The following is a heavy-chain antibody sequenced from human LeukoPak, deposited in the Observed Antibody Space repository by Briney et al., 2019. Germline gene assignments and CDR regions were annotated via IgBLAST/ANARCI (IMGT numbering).Heavy chain of an antibody. CDR2: ISAYNGNT. Sequence: GASVKVSCKASGDTFTSYAISWVRQAPGQGLEWMGWISAYNGNTNYAQKLQGRVTMTTDTSTSTAYMELRSLRTDDTAVYYCARDRGSVWDYWGQGTLVTVSS. CDR1: GDTFTSYA. V-gene: IGHV1-18*01. CDR3: ARDRGSVWDY. D-gene: IGHD1-26*01. J-gene: IGHJ4*02.